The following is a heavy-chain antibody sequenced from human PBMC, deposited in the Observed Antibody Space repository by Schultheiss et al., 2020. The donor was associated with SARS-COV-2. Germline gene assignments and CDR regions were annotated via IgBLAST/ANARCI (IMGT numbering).Heavy chain of an antibody. Sequence: ALVKVSCKASGYTFTSYDINWVRQATGQGLEWMGWMNPNSGNTGYAQKFQGRVTMTRNTSISTAYMELSSLRSEDTAVYYCAREPSAMYSSGRQGAFDIWGQGTMVTVSS. CDR1: GYTFTSYD. D-gene: IGHD6-19*01. V-gene: IGHV1-8*01. CDR2: MNPNSGNT. CDR3: AREPSAMYSSGRQGAFDI. J-gene: IGHJ3*02.